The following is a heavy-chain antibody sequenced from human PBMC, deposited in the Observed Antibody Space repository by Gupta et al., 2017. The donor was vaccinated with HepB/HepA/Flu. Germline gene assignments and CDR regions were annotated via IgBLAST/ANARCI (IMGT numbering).Heavy chain of an antibody. D-gene: IGHD4-17*01. CDR1: GFTLSGPA. Sequence: EVQVVESGGGLVQPGGSLKLPCAPSGFTLSGPAMHWVRQASGKGLEWVGRIRTKAQNYATAYASSVKGRFTSARDDSKNTIYLQMNSLKTEDTAVYYCVGRDKGATVTVDFWGQGTLVTVSS. CDR2: IRTKAQNYAT. CDR3: VGRDKGATVTVDF. V-gene: IGHV3-73*02. J-gene: IGHJ4*02.